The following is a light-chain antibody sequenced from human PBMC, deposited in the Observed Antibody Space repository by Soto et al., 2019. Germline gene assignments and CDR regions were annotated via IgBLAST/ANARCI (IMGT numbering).Light chain of an antibody. CDR2: LNSDGSH. J-gene: IGLJ2*01. CDR1: SGHSSYA. V-gene: IGLV4-69*01. CDR3: QTWGTGIRV. Sequence: QPVLTQSPSASASLGASVKLICTLSSGHSSYAIAWHQQQPEKGPRYLMKLNSDGSHSKGDGIPDRFSGSNSETERYLTISSLQSEDEADYYCQTWGTGIRVFGAGTKLTVL.